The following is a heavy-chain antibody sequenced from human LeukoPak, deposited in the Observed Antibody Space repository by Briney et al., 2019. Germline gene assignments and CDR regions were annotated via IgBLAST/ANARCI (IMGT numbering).Heavy chain of an antibody. D-gene: IGHD3-22*01. CDR2: ISGSGGST. CDR1: GFTFSSYA. CDR3: AKASYYYDSSGYYY. V-gene: IGHV3-23*01. Sequence: PGGSLRLSCAACGFTFSSYAMSWVRQAPGKGMEWVSAISGSGGSTYYADSVKGRFTISRDNSKNTLYLQMNSLRAEDTAVYYCAKASYYYDSSGYYYWGQGTLVTVSS. J-gene: IGHJ4*02.